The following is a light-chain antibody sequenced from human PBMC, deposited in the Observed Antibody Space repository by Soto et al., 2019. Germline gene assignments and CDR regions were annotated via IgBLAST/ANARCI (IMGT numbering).Light chain of an antibody. V-gene: IGKV1-9*01. J-gene: IGKJ4*01. Sequence: IQLTQSPSSLSASVGDRVTITCRASQGISSYLAWYQQKPGKAPKLLIYAASTLQSGVPSRFSGSGSGTDFTLTISRLQTEDFATYYCQQLNGYPPLTFGGGTKVEIK. CDR3: QQLNGYPPLT. CDR1: QGISSY. CDR2: AAS.